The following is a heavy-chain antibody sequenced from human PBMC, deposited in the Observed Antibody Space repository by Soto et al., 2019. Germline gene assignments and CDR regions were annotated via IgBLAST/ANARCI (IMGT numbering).Heavy chain of an antibody. J-gene: IGHJ4*02. Sequence: PSETLSLTCSVSGGAVSSDSYNWSWLRQPPGKGLEWVGYISNSGATNYNPSLKSRLTVSLDTSMNQFSLKLISVTAADTAVYYCGREAVQSLTTVTTPEFDHWGQGILVTVSS. V-gene: IGHV4-30-4*01. CDR1: GGAVSSDSYN. D-gene: IGHD4-17*01. CDR3: GREAVQSLTTVTTPEFDH. CDR2: ISNSGAT.